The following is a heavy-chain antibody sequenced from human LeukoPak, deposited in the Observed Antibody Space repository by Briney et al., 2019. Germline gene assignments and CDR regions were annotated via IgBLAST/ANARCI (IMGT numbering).Heavy chain of an antibody. D-gene: IGHD6-19*01. CDR3: TTEAPWYSSGRGWSDY. CDR1: GFTFSDAW. V-gene: IGHV3-15*01. Sequence: GGSLRPSCAASGFTFSDAWMSWVRQAPGKGLEWVGHIKSKIDRETTDYAAPVKGRFTISRDDSKNTLYLQMNSLRTEDIAVYYCTTEAPWYSSGRGWSDYWGQGTLVTVSS. J-gene: IGHJ4*02. CDR2: IKSKIDRETT.